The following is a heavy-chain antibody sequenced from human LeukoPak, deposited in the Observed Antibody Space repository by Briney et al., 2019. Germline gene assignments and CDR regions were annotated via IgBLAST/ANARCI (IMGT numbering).Heavy chain of an antibody. D-gene: IGHD1-26*01. Sequence: PGGSLRLSCAASGITFSSYAMHWVRQAPGKGLEWVAFISYDGSNKYYTDSVKGRFTISRDNSKNTLYLQMNSLRAEDTAVYYCAKGRGWEASYYYYYMDVWGKGTTVTISS. J-gene: IGHJ6*03. CDR1: GITFSSYA. V-gene: IGHV3-30*04. CDR2: ISYDGSNK. CDR3: AKGRGWEASYYYYYMDV.